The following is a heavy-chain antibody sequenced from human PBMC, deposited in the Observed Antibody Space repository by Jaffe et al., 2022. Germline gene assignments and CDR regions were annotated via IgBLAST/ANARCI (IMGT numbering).Heavy chain of an antibody. J-gene: IGHJ4*02. D-gene: IGHD6-13*01. CDR1: GYTFTGYY. CDR3: ARFPVLYGSYSSSWYYFDY. Sequence: QVQLVQSGAEVKKPGASVKVSCKASGYTFTGYYVHWVRRAPGQGLEWIGWINPNGGGTVYAQTFQGRVTMTRDTSINTVYMDLRRLRSDDTAVYYCARFPVLYGSYSSSWYYFDYWGQGTLVTVSS. V-gene: IGHV1-2*02. CDR2: INPNGGGT.